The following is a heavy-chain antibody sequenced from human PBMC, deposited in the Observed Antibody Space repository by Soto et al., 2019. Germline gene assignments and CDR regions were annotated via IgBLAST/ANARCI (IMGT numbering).Heavy chain of an antibody. CDR1: GHTFTVYY. CDR2: INPKSGGT. V-gene: IGHV1-2*02. J-gene: IGHJ4*02. Sequence: ASVKVSCKASGHTFTVYYMHWVRQAPGQGLEWMGWINPKSGGTMYPQKFQGRVTMTWDTSISTAYMALTRLKSDDTAVYYCARDLAKGGGSAGFDYWGQGTLVTVSS. D-gene: IGHD1-26*01. CDR3: ARDLAKGGGSAGFDY.